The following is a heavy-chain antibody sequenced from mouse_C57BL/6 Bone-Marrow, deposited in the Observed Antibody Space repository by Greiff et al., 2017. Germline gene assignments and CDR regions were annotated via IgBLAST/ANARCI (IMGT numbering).Heavy chain of an antibody. D-gene: IGHD2-5*01. CDR3: ASESNYGSWFAY. J-gene: IGHJ3*01. Sequence: QVQLQQPGAELVMPGASVKLSCKASGYTFTSYWMHWVKQRPGQGLEWIGEIDPSDSYTNYNQKFKGKSTLTVDKSSSTAYMQLSSLTSEDSAVXYCASESNYGSWFAYGGQGTLVTVSA. CDR1: GYTFTSYW. V-gene: IGHV1-69*01. CDR2: IDPSDSYT.